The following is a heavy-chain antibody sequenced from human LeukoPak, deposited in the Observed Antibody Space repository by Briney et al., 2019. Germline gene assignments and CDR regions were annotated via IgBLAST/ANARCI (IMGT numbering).Heavy chain of an antibody. CDR3: ARRPRRTYCSSTSCLPWFDP. V-gene: IGHV5-51*01. CDR1: GYSFTSYW. Sequence: GESLQISCKGSGYSFTSYWIGWVRPLPGKGLEWMGIIYPGDSDTRYSPSFQGQVTISADKSISTAYLQWSSLKASDTAMYYCARRPRRTYCSSTSCLPWFDPWGQGTLVTVSS. J-gene: IGHJ5*02. D-gene: IGHD2-2*01. CDR2: IYPGDSDT.